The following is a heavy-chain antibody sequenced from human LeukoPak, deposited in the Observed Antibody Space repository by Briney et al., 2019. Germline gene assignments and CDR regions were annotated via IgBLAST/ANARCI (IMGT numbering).Heavy chain of an antibody. CDR3: ARDQDGSGSYYNGDN. D-gene: IGHD3-10*01. J-gene: IGHJ4*02. CDR1: GGSISSSSYY. Sequence: SETLSLTCTVSGGSISSSSYYWGWIRQPPGKGLEWIGSIYYSGSTYYNPSLKSRVTISVDTSKNQFSLKLSSVTAADTAVYYCARDQDGSGSYYNGDNWGQGTLVTVSS. V-gene: IGHV4-39*07. CDR2: IYYSGST.